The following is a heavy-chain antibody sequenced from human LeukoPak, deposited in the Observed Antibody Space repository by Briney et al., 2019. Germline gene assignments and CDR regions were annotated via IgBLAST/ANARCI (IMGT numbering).Heavy chain of an antibody. V-gene: IGHV3-11*01. J-gene: IGHJ6*03. CDR1: GFTFSDYY. CDR2: ISSSGSTI. D-gene: IGHD3-22*01. CDR3: AKDGHTYYYDSSAGYYYYYYMDV. Sequence: GGSLRLSCAASGFTFSDYYMSWIRQAPGKGLEWVSYISSSGSTIYYADSVKGRFTISRDNAKNSLYLQMNSLRAEDTAVYYCAKDGHTYYYDSSAGYYYYYYMDVWGKGTTVTVSS.